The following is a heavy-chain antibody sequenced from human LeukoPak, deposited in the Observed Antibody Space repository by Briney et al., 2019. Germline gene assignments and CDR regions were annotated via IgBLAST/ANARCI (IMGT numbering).Heavy chain of an antibody. CDR2: ISYYENNR. Sequence: GGSLRLSCEPCGLIVSSYSLHWARHAPGEGLGLVACISYYENNRYYADSVNGRLNISRENSKNTLYLQVNSLGAEGVAVYNGARESPQYEYGSSFQYWGEGSLVTLSS. CDR3: ARESPQYEYGSSFQY. V-gene: IGHV3-30-3*01. J-gene: IGHJ1*01. CDR1: GLIVSSYS. D-gene: IGHD6-13*01.